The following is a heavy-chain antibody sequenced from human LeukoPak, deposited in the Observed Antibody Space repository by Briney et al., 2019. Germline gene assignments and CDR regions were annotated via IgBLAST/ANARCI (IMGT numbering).Heavy chain of an antibody. V-gene: IGHV3-30*02. CDR1: GFTFSSYG. CDR3: AKDSEKLHYYYYMDV. J-gene: IGHJ6*03. CDR2: IRYDGSNK. Sequence: PGGSLRLSCAASGFTFSSYGMHWVRQAPGKGLEWVAFIRYDGSNKYYADSVKGRFTISRDNSKNTLYLQMNSLRAEDTAAYYCAKDSEKLHYYYYMDVWGKGTTVTVSS.